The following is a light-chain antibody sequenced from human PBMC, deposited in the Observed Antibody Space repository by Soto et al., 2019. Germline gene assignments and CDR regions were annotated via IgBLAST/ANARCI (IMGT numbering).Light chain of an antibody. CDR2: DAS. V-gene: IGKV3-20*01. Sequence: DIVLTQSPGTLSLSPGERATLSCMSVQSLNSSYLAWYQQKPGQAPRLLIYDASSRATGIPDRFSGSGSGTDFTLTISRLEPEDSAVYYCQQYGSSPPITFGQGTRLEIK. CDR1: QSLNSSY. CDR3: QQYGSSPPIT. J-gene: IGKJ5*01.